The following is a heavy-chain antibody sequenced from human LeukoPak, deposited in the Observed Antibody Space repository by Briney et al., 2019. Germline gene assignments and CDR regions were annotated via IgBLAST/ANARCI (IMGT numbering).Heavy chain of an antibody. Sequence: SETLSLTCSVSGGSISSSSSYWGWIRQPPGRGLEWIGSIYHSGSTYYNPSLKSRVTISVDTSKNQFSLKLSSVTAADTAVYYCASSKGIADYYYMDVWGKGTTVTISS. CDR2: IYHSGST. CDR1: GGSISSSSSY. D-gene: IGHD6-13*01. CDR3: ASSKGIADYYYMDV. V-gene: IGHV4-39*07. J-gene: IGHJ6*03.